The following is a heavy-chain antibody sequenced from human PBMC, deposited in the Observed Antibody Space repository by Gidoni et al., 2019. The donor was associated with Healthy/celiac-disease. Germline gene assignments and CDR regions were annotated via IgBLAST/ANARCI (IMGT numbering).Heavy chain of an antibody. CDR2: IYYSGST. V-gene: IGHV4-39*01. CDR1: GGSISSSSYY. Sequence: QLQLQESGPGLVKPSETLSLTCTVSGGSISSSSYYWGWIRHPPGKGLEWIGSIYYSGSTYYNPSLKSRVTISVDTSKNQFSLKLSSVTAADTAVYYCARLGHFDYWGQGTLVTVSS. J-gene: IGHJ4*02. CDR3: ARLGHFDY.